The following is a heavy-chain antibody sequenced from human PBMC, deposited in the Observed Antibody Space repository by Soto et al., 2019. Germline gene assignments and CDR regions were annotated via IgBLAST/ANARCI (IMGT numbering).Heavy chain of an antibody. CDR3: ARMGDGYSGYDLFRHMDV. D-gene: IGHD5-12*01. V-gene: IGHV3-11*01. CDR1: GFTFSDYY. J-gene: IGHJ6*03. Sequence: GGSLRLSCAASGFTFSDYYMSWIRQAPGKGLEWVSYISSSGSTIYYADSVKGRFTISRDNAKNSLYLQMNSLRAEDTAVYYCARMGDGYSGYDLFRHMDVWGKGTTVTVSS. CDR2: ISSSGSTI.